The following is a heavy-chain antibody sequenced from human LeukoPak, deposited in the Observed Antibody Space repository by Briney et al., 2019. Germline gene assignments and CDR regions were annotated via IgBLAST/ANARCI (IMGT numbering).Heavy chain of an antibody. CDR2: IYYSGST. Sequence: SETLSLTCTVSGGSISSSSYYWGWIRQPPGKGLEWIGSIYYSGSTYYNPSHESRVTISVDTSKNQFSLKLSSVTAADTAVYYCARLRSLINYYFDYWGQGTLVTVSS. CDR3: ARLRSLINYYFDY. CDR1: GGSISSSSYY. J-gene: IGHJ4*02. D-gene: IGHD1-1*01. V-gene: IGHV4-39*01.